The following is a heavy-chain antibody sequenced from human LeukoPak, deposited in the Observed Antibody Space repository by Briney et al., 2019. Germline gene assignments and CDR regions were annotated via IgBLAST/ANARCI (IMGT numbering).Heavy chain of an antibody. CDR1: GYSFTSYW. Sequence: GESLKISCKGSGYSFTSYWIGWVRQMPGKGLEWMGIIYPDDSDTRYSPSFQGQVTISADKSISTAYLQWSSLKASDTAMYYCARLDCSGGSCYQPYYYYGMDVWGQGTTVTVSS. CDR3: ARLDCSGGSCYQPYYYYGMDV. V-gene: IGHV5-51*01. D-gene: IGHD2-15*01. J-gene: IGHJ6*02. CDR2: IYPDDSDT.